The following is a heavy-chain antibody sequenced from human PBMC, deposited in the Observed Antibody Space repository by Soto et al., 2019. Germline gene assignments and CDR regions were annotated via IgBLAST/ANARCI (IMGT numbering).Heavy chain of an antibody. V-gene: IGHV3-23*01. Sequence: EVQLLESGGGLVQPGGSLRLSCAASGFTFSSYAMSWVRQAPGKGLEWVSAIIGSGGSTYYADSVKGRFTISRDNSKNTLYLQMNILRAEDTAVYYCAKVSSGSFYSTVDYWGQGTLVTVSS. CDR1: GFTFSSYA. D-gene: IGHD3-10*01. CDR2: IIGSGGST. CDR3: AKVSSGSFYSTVDY. J-gene: IGHJ4*02.